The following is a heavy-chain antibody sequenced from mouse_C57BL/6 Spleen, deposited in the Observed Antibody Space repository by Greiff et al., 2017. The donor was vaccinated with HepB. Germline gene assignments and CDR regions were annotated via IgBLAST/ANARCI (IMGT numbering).Heavy chain of an antibody. Sequence: EVKLMESGGGLVKPGGSLKLSCAASGFTFSDYGMHWVRQAPEKGLEWVAYISSGSSTIYYADTVKGRFTISRDNAKNTLFLQMTSLRSEDTAMYYCARCDGYYYFDYWGQGTTLTVSS. V-gene: IGHV5-17*01. CDR1: GFTFSDYG. J-gene: IGHJ2*01. D-gene: IGHD2-3*01. CDR2: ISSGSSTI. CDR3: ARCDGYYYFDY.